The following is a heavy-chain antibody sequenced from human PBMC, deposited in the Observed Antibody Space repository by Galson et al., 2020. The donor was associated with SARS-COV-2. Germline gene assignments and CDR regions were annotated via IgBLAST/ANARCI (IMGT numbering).Heavy chain of an antibody. CDR2: IFYSGST. D-gene: IGHD6-6*01. J-gene: IGHJ4*02. CDR1: GGSISSSTYY. Sequence: SETLSLTCTVSGGSISSSTYYWGWIRQPPGKGLEWIGSIFYSGSTYYNPSLKSRVTISVDTSKNQFSLKLSSVTAADTAVYYCTSPQYSSSSSFDYWGQGTLVTVSS. CDR3: TSPQYSSSSSFDY. V-gene: IGHV4-39*07.